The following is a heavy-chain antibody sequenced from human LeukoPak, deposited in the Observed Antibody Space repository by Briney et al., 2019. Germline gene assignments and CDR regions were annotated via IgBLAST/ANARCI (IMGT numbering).Heavy chain of an antibody. J-gene: IGHJ4*02. CDR1: GFTISSYW. D-gene: IGHD3-22*01. CDR2: IHSDGSST. V-gene: IGHV3-74*01. Sequence: PGGSLRLSCAASGFTISSYWMHWVRQAPGKGLVWVSRIHSDGSSTSYADSVRGRFTISRDDAKSTLYLQMNSLRAEDTAVYYCARSGWPYYFGYWGQGTLVTVSS. CDR3: ARSGWPYYFGY.